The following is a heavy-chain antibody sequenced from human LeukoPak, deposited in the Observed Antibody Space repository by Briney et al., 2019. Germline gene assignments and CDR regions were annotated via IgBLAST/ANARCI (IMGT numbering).Heavy chain of an antibody. D-gene: IGHD2-15*01. Sequence: SETLSLTCAVSGVSISSSNWWSWVRQPPGKGLEWIGEINHSGSTNYNPSLKSRVTISIDKSKNQFSLTLSSVTTADTAVYYCARDKSYCSGGTCYSDWGQGTLVTVSS. CDR1: GVSISSSNW. CDR3: ARDKSYCSGGTCYSD. J-gene: IGHJ4*02. V-gene: IGHV4-4*02. CDR2: INHSGST.